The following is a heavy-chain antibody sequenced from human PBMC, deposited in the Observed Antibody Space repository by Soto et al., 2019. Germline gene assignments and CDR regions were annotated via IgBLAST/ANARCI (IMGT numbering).Heavy chain of an antibody. CDR1: GFIFDSFA. CDR2: IGGSGGRT. J-gene: IGHJ5*02. Sequence: EVQLVESGGGLVQPGGSLSLSCAASGFIFDSFALSWVRQAPGKGLEWVSGIGGSGGRTYYADSVKGRFTISRDNSKNTLYLQMSSLSAEDTAIYYCAKDRAFWFGEGGWFDPWGQGTLVTVSS. CDR3: AKDRAFWFGEGGWFDP. D-gene: IGHD3-10*01. V-gene: IGHV3-23*04.